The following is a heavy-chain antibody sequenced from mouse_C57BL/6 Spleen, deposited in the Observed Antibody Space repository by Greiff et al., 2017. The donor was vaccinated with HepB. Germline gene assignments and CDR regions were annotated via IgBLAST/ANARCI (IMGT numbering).Heavy chain of an antibody. V-gene: IGHV1-82*01. J-gene: IGHJ3*01. Sequence: QVQLKESGPELVKPGASVKISCKASGYAFSSSWMNWVKQRPGKGLEWIGRIYPGDGDTNYNGKFKGKATLTADKSSSTAYMQLSSLTSEDSAVYFCARTPYYARNGFAYWGQGTLVTVSA. CDR3: ARTPYYARNGFAY. D-gene: IGHD1-1*01. CDR2: IYPGDGDT. CDR1: GYAFSSSW.